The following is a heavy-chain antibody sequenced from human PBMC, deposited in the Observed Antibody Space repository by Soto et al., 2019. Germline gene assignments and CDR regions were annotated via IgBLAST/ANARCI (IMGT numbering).Heavy chain of an antibody. D-gene: IGHD4-17*01. J-gene: IGHJ6*02. CDR2: VYYTGDT. CDR1: SGPDRSHN. Sequence: QVQLQQSGPRLVKPSETLSLTCTVSSGPDRSHNWGWIRQPPGRGLEWIGYVYYTGDTAYNPSLRGRFTISADTSTNDISLTLNSVTAADTAVYYWVRQGIDYLHGLVDVWGQGTPVSVSS. CDR3: VRQGIDYLHGLVDV. V-gene: IGHV4-59*08.